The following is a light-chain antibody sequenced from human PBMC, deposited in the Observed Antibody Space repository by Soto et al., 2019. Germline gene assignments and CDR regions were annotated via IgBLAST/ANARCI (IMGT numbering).Light chain of an antibody. Sequence: QSALTQPPSASGSPGRSVTISCTGTSSDVGGYDYVSWYQQHPGKAPKLIIYAVTERPSGVPDRFSGSKSGNTASLTVSGLQTEDEADYYCSSHAGNNNYVFGTGTKVTVL. CDR1: SSDVGGYDY. CDR3: SSHAGNNNYV. J-gene: IGLJ1*01. CDR2: AVT. V-gene: IGLV2-8*01.